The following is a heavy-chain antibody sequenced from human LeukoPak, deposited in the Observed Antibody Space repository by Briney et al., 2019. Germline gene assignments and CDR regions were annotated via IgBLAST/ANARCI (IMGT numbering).Heavy chain of an antibody. Sequence: SETLSLTCTVSGGSISSGSYYWSWIRQPAGKGLEWIGRIYTSGSTNYNPSLKSRVTISVDTSKNQFSLKLSSVTAADTAVYYCARGSRGSTSSPNFDYWGQGTLVTVSS. CDR2: IYTSGST. CDR1: GGSISSGSYY. CDR3: ARGSRGSTSSPNFDY. D-gene: IGHD2-2*01. V-gene: IGHV4-61*02. J-gene: IGHJ4*02.